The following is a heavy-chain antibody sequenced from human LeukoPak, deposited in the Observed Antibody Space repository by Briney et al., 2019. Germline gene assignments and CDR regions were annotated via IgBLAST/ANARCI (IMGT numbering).Heavy chain of an antibody. Sequence: GGSLRLSCAASGFTFSSYWMSWVRQAPGKGLEWVANIKQDGSEKYYVDSVKGRFTISRDNALNSLYLQMNSLRAEDTAIYYCARSIPYGTTWYGRSDYWGQGTLVTVSS. J-gene: IGHJ4*02. D-gene: IGHD6-13*01. CDR1: GFTFSSYW. CDR2: IKQDGSEK. V-gene: IGHV3-7*03. CDR3: ARSIPYGTTWYGRSDY.